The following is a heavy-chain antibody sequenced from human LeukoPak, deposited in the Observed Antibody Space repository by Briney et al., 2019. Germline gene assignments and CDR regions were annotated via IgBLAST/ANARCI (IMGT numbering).Heavy chain of an antibody. Sequence: RGSLRLSCAASGFTFSSYSIHWVRQAPGKGLEWVSAISGSGGSTYYADSVKGRFTISRDNSKNTLYLQMNSLRAEDTAVYYCAKWIHSSGYYYEYFQHWGQGTLVTVSS. CDR2: ISGSGGST. CDR1: GFTFSSYS. D-gene: IGHD3-22*01. CDR3: AKWIHSSGYYYEYFQH. V-gene: IGHV3-23*01. J-gene: IGHJ1*01.